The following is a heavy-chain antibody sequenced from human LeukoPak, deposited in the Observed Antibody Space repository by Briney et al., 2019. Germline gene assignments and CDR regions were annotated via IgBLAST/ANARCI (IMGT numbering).Heavy chain of an antibody. J-gene: IGHJ4*02. CDR2: ISGSGSST. CDR3: AKRGYDSGGYYGYFDY. CDR1: GFSLNNYG. V-gene: IGHV3-23*01. Sequence: GGSLRLSCAVSGFSLNNYGVHWVRRATGKGLEWVSVISGSGSSTYYADSVKGRFTISRDNSKNTLYLQMNSLRAEDTAAYYCAKRGYDSGGYYGYFDYWGQGILVTVSS. D-gene: IGHD3-22*01.